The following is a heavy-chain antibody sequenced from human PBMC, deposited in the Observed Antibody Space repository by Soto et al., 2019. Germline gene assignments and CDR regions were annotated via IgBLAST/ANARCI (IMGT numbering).Heavy chain of an antibody. CDR2: INPDSGAT. CDR1: GYSFTGYY. J-gene: IGHJ4*02. Sequence: HEHLVQSGAEVKRPGASLKVSCKASGYSFTGYYIHWVRQAPGQGLEWMGWINPDSGATNYAQNFQGRVTLTSDTSISTASMDLTSLTSDDTAVYYCVRGDYGTGGYPFPYFDYWGQGTLVIVSS. V-gene: IGHV1-2*02. CDR3: VRGDYGTGGYPFPYFDY. D-gene: IGHD2-8*02.